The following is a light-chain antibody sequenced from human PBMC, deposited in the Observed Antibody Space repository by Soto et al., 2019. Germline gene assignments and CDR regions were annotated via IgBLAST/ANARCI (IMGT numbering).Light chain of an antibody. V-gene: IGKV3-15*01. CDR2: GAS. CDR1: RTGHLN. CDR3: QRYNNWPRT. Sequence: ELAMPQSSATVSVSPGGRATLSFRASRTGHLNVAWCQHKPAQAPRLLIYGASFRATGVPARFSSSGFGTEFTLTISSLQSEDFAVYYCQRYNNWPRTFGQGTKVDIK. J-gene: IGKJ1*01.